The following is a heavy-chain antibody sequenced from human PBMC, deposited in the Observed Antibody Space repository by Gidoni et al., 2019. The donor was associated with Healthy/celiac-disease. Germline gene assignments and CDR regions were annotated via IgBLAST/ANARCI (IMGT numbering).Heavy chain of an antibody. CDR2: ISSSSSYT. CDR3: AGEPASYHPGAFDI. J-gene: IGHJ3*02. Sequence: QVQLVESGGGLVKRGGSLSLSCAASGFTFSDYYMSWIRQAPGRGVEWVSYISSSSSYTNYADTVKARFTISRDNAKNSLYLQMISLRTEDTAVYDWAGEPASYHPGAFDIWGQGTMVTVSS. V-gene: IGHV3-11*05. CDR1: GFTFSDYY. D-gene: IGHD2-2*01.